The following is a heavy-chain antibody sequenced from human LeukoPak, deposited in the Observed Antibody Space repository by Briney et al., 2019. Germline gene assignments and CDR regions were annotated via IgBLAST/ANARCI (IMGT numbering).Heavy chain of an antibody. CDR1: GFIFSNYG. D-gene: IGHD3-10*01. Sequence: GGSLRLSCAASGFIFSNYGMNWVRQAPGKGLEWVSSIGIGRSSTQYADSVKGRFTISRDDGRNTVYLQMSRLTVEDTAVYYCARLDSYNGYYFYYYMDVWGKGTTVTVSS. V-gene: IGHV3-48*01. J-gene: IGHJ6*03. CDR3: ARLDSYNGYYFYYYMDV. CDR2: IGIGRSST.